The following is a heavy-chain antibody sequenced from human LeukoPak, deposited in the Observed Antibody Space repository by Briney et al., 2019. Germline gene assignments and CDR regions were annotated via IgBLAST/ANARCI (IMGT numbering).Heavy chain of an antibody. V-gene: IGHV4-4*02. Sequence: PSGTLSLTCVVSGGSISSSNWWSWVRQPPGKGLEWIGSIYYGGSTYYNPSLKSRVTISVDTSMNQFSLKLSFVTTADTAVYYCARALGYCSGGSCTRGYNWFDPWGQGTLVTVPS. D-gene: IGHD2-15*01. CDR2: IYYGGST. CDR1: GGSISSSNW. CDR3: ARALGYCSGGSCTRGYNWFDP. J-gene: IGHJ5*02.